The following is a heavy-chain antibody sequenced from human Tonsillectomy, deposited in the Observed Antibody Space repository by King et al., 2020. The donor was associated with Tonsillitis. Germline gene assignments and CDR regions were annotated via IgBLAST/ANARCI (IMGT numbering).Heavy chain of an antibody. CDR3: AKDSNPVAGSYFYY. J-gene: IGHJ4*02. V-gene: IGHV3-30*18. CDR1: GFTFSSYG. D-gene: IGHD6-19*01. CDR2: ISYDGSNK. Sequence: VQLVESGGGVVQPGRSLRLSCAASGFTFSSYGMHWVRQAPGKGLEWVAVISYDGSNKYYADSVKGRFTISRDNYKNTLYLQMNSLRSEDTAVYYSAKDSNPVAGSYFYYWGQGTLVTVSS.